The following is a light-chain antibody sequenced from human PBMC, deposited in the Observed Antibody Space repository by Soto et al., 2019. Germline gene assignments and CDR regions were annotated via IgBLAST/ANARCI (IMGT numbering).Light chain of an antibody. J-gene: IGKJ1*01. CDR1: QSVSNF. V-gene: IGKV3-11*01. CDR2: DTF. Sequence: EIVLTQSPATLSLSPGKRATLSCRASQSVSNFLAWYQQKPGQAPRLLIYDTFNRATGIPARFSGSGSGTDFTLTINNLQPEDFAVYYCQQYGSSPPRTFGQGTKVDI. CDR3: QQYGSSPPRT.